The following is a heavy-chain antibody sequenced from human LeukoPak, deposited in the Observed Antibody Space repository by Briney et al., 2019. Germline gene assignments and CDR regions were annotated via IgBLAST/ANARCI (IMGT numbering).Heavy chain of an antibody. CDR2: ISGSGGST. V-gene: IGHV3-23*01. J-gene: IGHJ4*02. CDR3: AKDLMYYYDSSGFVNDY. CDR1: GFTFSSYA. D-gene: IGHD3-22*01. Sequence: GGSLRLSCAASGFTFSSYAMSWVRQAPGKGLEWVSAISGSGGSTYYADSAKGRFTISRDNSKNTLYLQMNSLRAEDTALYYCAKDLMYYYDSSGFVNDYWGQGTLVTVSS.